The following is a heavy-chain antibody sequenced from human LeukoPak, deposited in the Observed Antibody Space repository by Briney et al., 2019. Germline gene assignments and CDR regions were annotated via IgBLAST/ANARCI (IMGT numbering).Heavy chain of an antibody. V-gene: IGHV1-18*01. J-gene: IGHJ5*02. CDR1: GYTFTSYG. D-gene: IGHD3-22*01. Sequence: ASVKVSCKASGYTFTSYGISWVRQAPGQGLEWMGWISGYNGNTHSAHNLQGRVTMTKDTPTSTAYMELRSLRSDDTAVYYYARDEARYSSGYYPNWFDPWGQGTLVTVSS. CDR3: ARDEARYSSGYYPNWFDP. CDR2: ISGYNGNT.